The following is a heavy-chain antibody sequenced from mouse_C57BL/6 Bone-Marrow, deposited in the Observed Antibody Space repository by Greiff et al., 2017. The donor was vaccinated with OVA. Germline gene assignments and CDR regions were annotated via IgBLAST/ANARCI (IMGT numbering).Heavy chain of an antibody. CDR2: IYPGDGDT. Sequence: VKLMESGPELVKPGASVKISCKASGYAFSSSWMNWVKQRPGKGLEWIGRIYPGDGDTNYNGKFKGKATLTADKSSSTAYMQLSSLTSEDSSVYCGARVVLLRPSSYWYFDVWGKGTTVTVSS. CDR3: ARVVLLRPSSYWYFDV. V-gene: IGHV1-82*01. CDR1: GYAFSSSW. J-gene: IGHJ1*03. D-gene: IGHD1-1*01.